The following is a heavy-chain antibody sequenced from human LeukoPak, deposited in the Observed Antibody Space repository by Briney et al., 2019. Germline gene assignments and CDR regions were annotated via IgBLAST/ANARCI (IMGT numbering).Heavy chain of an antibody. Sequence: GGSLRLSCAASGFTFSDYYMSWIRQAPGKGLEWVACISSSGSTIYYADPVKGRFTISGDNSKSTLYLQMNSLRAEDTAVYYCAKDSSFDLYFDYWGQGTLVTVSS. J-gene: IGHJ4*02. CDR3: AKDSSFDLYFDY. CDR1: GFTFSDYY. V-gene: IGHV3-11*01. CDR2: ISSSGSTI.